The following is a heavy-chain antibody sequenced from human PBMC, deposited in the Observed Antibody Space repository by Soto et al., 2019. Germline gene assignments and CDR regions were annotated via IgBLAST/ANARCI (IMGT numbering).Heavy chain of an antibody. CDR2: IYYSGST. D-gene: IGHD2-21*02. J-gene: IGHJ4*02. V-gene: IGHV4-30-4*01. Sequence: QVQLQESGPGLVKPSQTLSLTCTVSGGSISSGDYYWSCIRQPPGKGLEWIGYIYYSGSTYYNPSLKSRVTISVDTSKNQFSLKLSSVTAADTAVYYCAREAYCGGDCYSADYWGQGTLVTVSS. CDR3: AREAYCGGDCYSADY. CDR1: GGSISSGDYY.